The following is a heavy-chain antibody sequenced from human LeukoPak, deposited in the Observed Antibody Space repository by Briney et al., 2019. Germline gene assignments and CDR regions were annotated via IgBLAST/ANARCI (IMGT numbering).Heavy chain of an antibody. CDR3: ARYEGYYYYYMDV. CDR2: IYSGGST. Sequence: HPGGSLRLSCAASGFTFSSYAMSWVRQAPGKGLEWVSVIYSGGSTYYADSVKGRFTISRDNSKNTLYLQMNSLRAEDTAVYYCARYEGYYYYYMDVWAKGPRSPSP. D-gene: IGHD3-3*01. CDR1: GFTFSSYA. J-gene: IGHJ6*03. V-gene: IGHV3-53*01.